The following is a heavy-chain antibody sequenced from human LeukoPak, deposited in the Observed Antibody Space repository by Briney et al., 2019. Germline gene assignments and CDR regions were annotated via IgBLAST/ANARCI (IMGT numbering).Heavy chain of an antibody. J-gene: IGHJ4*02. Sequence: PGGSLKLSCAASGFTFSSYAMSWVRQAPGEGLEWVSAISGSGGSTYYADSVKGRFTISRDNSKNTLYLQMNSLRAEDTAVYYCAKDPYYYDSSGYYYPTFFDYWGQGTLVTVSS. CDR2: ISGSGGST. D-gene: IGHD3-22*01. V-gene: IGHV3-23*01. CDR3: AKDPYYYDSSGYYYPTFFDY. CDR1: GFTFSSYA.